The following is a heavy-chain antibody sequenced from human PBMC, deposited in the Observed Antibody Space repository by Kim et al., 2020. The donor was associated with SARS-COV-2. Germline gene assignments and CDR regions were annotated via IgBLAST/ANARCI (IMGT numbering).Heavy chain of an antibody. J-gene: IGHJ3*02. V-gene: IGHV1-69*01. CDR3: ARGGGWNYVSYAFDI. D-gene: IGHD1-7*01. Sequence: QKFQGRVTITADESTSTAYMELSSLRSEDTAVYYCARGGGWNYVSYAFDIWGQGTMVTVSS.